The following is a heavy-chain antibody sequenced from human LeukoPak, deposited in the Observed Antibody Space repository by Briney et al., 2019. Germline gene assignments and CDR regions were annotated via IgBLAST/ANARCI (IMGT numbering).Heavy chain of an antibody. Sequence: LRLSCAASGFTFDDYAMHWVRQAPGKGLEWVSGISWNSGSIGYADPVKGRFAISRDNAKNSLYLQMNSLRAEDTALYYCAKEWCTNGVCSFDYWGQGTLVTVSS. CDR3: AKEWCTNGVCSFDY. V-gene: IGHV3-9*01. D-gene: IGHD2-8*01. CDR2: ISWNSGSI. J-gene: IGHJ4*02. CDR1: GFTFDDYA.